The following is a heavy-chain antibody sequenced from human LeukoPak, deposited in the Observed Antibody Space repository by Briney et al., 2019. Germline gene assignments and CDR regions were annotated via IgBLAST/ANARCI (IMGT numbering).Heavy chain of an antibody. V-gene: IGHV3-74*01. CDR1: GFTFSSYW. D-gene: IGHD6-13*01. CDR2: INSDGSST. Sequence: GGSLRLSCAASGFTFSSYWMHWVRQAPGKGLVWVSRINSDGSSTSYADSVKGRFTISRDNAKNTLYLQMNSLRAEDTAVYYCARGVGDSSSWYRFEYFQHWGQGTLVTVSS. J-gene: IGHJ1*01. CDR3: ARGVGDSSSWYRFEYFQH.